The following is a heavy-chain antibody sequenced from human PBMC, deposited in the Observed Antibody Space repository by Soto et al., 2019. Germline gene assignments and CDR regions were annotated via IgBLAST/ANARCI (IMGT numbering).Heavy chain of an antibody. CDR3: AKDGNNGYAFDH. D-gene: IGHD2-2*03. V-gene: IGHV3-23*01. J-gene: IGHJ4*02. Sequence: LRLSCAASGFTFSTYAMSWVRQAPGTGLEWVSGVTNLGGTINYADSVKGRFTISRDNSKKTLYLQMSSLRAEDTAVYYCAKDGNNGYAFDHWGQGTLVTVSS. CDR2: VTNLGGTI. CDR1: GFTFSTYA.